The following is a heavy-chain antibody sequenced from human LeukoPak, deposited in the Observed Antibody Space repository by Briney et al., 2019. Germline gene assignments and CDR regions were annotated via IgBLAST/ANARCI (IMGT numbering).Heavy chain of an antibody. V-gene: IGHV4-4*07. CDR2: IYTSGST. J-gene: IGHJ4*02. D-gene: IGHD3-22*01. CDR3: ARGTPTYYYDSSGYYYVSYFDY. CDR1: GGSISGNYY. Sequence: SETLSLTCTVSGGSISGNYYWSWNRQPAGKGLEWIGRIYTSGSTNYNPSLKSRVTMSVDTSKNQFSLKLSSVTAADTAVYYCARGTPTYYYDSSGYYYVSYFDYWGQGTLVTVSS.